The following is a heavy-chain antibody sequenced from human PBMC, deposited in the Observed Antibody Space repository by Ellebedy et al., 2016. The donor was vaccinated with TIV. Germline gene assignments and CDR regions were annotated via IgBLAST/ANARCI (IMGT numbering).Heavy chain of an antibody. D-gene: IGHD3-22*01. CDR3: AREGWADSSGSYGYGMDV. Sequence: GESLKISXAASGFTFSSYAMHWVRQAPGKGLEWVAVISYDGSNKYYADSVKGRFTISRDNSKNTLYLQMNSLRAEDTAVYYCAREGWADSSGSYGYGMDVWGQGTTVTVSS. CDR2: ISYDGSNK. J-gene: IGHJ6*02. V-gene: IGHV3-30*04. CDR1: GFTFSSYA.